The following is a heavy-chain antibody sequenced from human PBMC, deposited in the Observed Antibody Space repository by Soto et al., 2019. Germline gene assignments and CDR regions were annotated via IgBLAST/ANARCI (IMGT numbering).Heavy chain of an antibody. CDR2: IWYDGSNK. Sequence: HPGGSLRLSCAASGFTFSSYGMHWVRQAPGKGLEWVAVIWYDGSNKYYADSVKGRFTISRDNSKNTLYLQMNSLRAEDTAVYYCARDGYYYGSGSYLGYWGQGTLVTVSS. D-gene: IGHD3-10*01. J-gene: IGHJ4*02. CDR1: GFTFSSYG. CDR3: ARDGYYYGSGSYLGY. V-gene: IGHV3-33*01.